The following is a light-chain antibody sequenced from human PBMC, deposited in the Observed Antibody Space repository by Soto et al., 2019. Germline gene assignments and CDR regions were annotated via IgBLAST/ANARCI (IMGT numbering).Light chain of an antibody. Sequence: QSVLTQPPSASGSPGQSVTISCTGTSSDVGSYNYVSWYQQHPGEAPKLMIYEVTKRPSGVPDRFSGSKSGNTASLTVSGLQAEDEADYYCTSYAGSNNFGIFGTGTRSPS. J-gene: IGLJ1*01. CDR1: SSDVGSYNY. V-gene: IGLV2-8*01. CDR3: TSYAGSNNFGI. CDR2: EVT.